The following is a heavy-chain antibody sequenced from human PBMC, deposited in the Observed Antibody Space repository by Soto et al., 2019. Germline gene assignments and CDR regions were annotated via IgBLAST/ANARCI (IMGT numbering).Heavy chain of an antibody. CDR2: IYYSGST. D-gene: IGHD3-10*01. J-gene: IGHJ6*02. CDR3: ASHTLVLLGFGEPTSAEYGMDV. V-gene: IGHV4-39*01. CDR1: GGSISSSSYY. Sequence: SETLSLTCTVSGGSISSSSYYWGWIRQPPGKGLEWIGSIYYSGSTYYNPSLKSRVTISVDTSKNQFSLKLSSVTAADTAVYYCASHTLVLLGFGEPTSAEYGMDVWGQGTTVTVSS.